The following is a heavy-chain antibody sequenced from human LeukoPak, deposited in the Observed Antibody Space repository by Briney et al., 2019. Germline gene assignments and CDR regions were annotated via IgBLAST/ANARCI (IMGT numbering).Heavy chain of an antibody. J-gene: IGHJ6*03. CDR2: IKSKTDGGTA. CDR3: TTERQSSSWHWWNGGYYYYMDV. Sequence: PGGSLRLSCAASGFTFSNAWMNWVRQAPGKGLEWVGRIKSKTDGGTADYAAPVKGRFTISRDDSKNTLYLQMNSLKTEDTAVYYCTTERQSSSWHWWNGGYYYYMDVWGKGTTVTVSS. V-gene: IGHV3-15*01. D-gene: IGHD6-13*01. CDR1: GFTFSNAW.